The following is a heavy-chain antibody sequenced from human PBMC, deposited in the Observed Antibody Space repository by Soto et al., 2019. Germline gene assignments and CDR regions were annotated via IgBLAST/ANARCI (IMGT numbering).Heavy chain of an antibody. D-gene: IGHD4-4*01. CDR3: AGGLHGKTSVDY. CDR2: IYHSGST. J-gene: IGHJ4*02. CDR1: SGSISSSNW. V-gene: IGHV4-4*02. Sequence: SETLSLTCAVSSGSISSSNWWSWVRQPPGKGLEWIGEIYHSGSTNYNPSLKSRVTISVDKSKNQFSLKLSSVTAADTAVYYCAGGLHGKTSVDYWGQGTLVTVSS.